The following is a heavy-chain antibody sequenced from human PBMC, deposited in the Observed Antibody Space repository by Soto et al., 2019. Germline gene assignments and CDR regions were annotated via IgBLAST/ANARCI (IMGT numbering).Heavy chain of an antibody. D-gene: IGHD3-22*01. CDR1: GFTFSNYW. CDR3: ARVAAYSDSRGYSRVHEY. CDR2: INSDGSSS. J-gene: IGHJ4*02. Sequence: LRLSCVASGFTFSNYWMHWVRQAPGQGLVLVSHINSDGSSSTHADSVKGRFTVSRDNAKNTLYLQMNGLRAEDTAVYYCARVAAYSDSRGYSRVHEYWGQGTQVTSPQ. V-gene: IGHV3-74*01.